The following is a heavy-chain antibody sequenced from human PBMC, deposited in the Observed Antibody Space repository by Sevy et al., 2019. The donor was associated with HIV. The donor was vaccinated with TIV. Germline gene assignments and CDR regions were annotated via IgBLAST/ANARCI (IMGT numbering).Heavy chain of an antibody. CDR3: ARGLSSILWCCRFDP. CDR2: MNPNSGNT. D-gene: IGHD2-21*01. J-gene: IGHJ5*02. CDR1: GYTFTSYD. V-gene: IGHV1-8*01. Sequence: ASVKVSCKASGYTFTSYDINWVRQATGQGLEWMGWMNPNSGNTGYAQKFQGRVTMTRNTSISTAYMELSSLRSEDTALYYCARGLSSILWCCRFDPWGQGTLVTVSS.